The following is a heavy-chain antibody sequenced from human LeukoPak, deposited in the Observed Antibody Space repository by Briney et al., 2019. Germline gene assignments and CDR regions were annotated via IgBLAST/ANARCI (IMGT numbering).Heavy chain of an antibody. Sequence: HPGGSLRLSCAASGFTFSSYAMSWVRQAPGKGLEWVSAISGSGGSTYYADSVKGRFTISRDNSKNTLYLQMNSLRAEGTAVYYCAKDSSSSGSLVDYWGQGTLVTVSS. D-gene: IGHD3-22*01. CDR2: ISGSGGST. CDR3: AKDSSSSGSLVDY. CDR1: GFTFSSYA. J-gene: IGHJ4*02. V-gene: IGHV3-23*01.